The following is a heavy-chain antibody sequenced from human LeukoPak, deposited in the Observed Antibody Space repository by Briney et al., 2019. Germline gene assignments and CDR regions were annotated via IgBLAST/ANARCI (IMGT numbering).Heavy chain of an antibody. Sequence: RGSLRLSCAASGFIFSDFYMAWIRQAPGQGLQWLSYISGPGTTIRYADCVKGRISVSRDNSKKLLYLEMNSLSDDDTAVYFCTRDPRNGGFYPWGQGTLVTVSS. D-gene: IGHD2-8*01. V-gene: IGHV3-11*01. CDR2: ISGPGTTI. CDR1: GFIFSDFY. J-gene: IGHJ5*02. CDR3: TRDPRNGGFYP.